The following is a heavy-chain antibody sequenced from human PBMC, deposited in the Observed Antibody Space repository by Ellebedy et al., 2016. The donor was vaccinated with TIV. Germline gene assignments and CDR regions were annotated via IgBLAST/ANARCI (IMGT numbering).Heavy chain of an antibody. CDR2: ISGSGTNT. J-gene: IGHJ3*02. V-gene: IGHV3-23*01. D-gene: IGHD2-2*01. CDR3: ASLNIVVAPATSAQGAFDI. CDR1: GFTFSTYA. Sequence: GGSLRLXXAVSGFTFSTYAISWVRQAPGKGLEWVSSISGSGTNTYYADFVKGRFTISRDNSKNTLYLQMNSLRAEDTAVYYCASLNIVVAPATSAQGAFDIWGQGTMVTASS.